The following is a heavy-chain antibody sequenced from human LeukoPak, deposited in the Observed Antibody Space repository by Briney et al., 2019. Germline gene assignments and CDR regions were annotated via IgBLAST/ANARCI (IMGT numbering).Heavy chain of an antibody. CDR2: IYTSGST. D-gene: IGHD7-27*01. CDR1: GRSISSGSYY. J-gene: IGHJ6*02. Sequence: SQTLSLTCTVSGRSISSGSYYWSWIRQPAGKGLEWIGRIYTSGSTNYNPSLKSRVTRSVDTSKNHFSLKLSSVTAADTAVYYCARDLSVNWGGDYYYGMDVWGQGTTVTVSS. CDR3: ARDLSVNWGGDYYYGMDV. V-gene: IGHV4-61*02.